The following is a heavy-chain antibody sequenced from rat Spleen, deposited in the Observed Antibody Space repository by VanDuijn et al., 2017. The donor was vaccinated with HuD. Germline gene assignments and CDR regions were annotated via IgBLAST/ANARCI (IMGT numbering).Heavy chain of an antibody. CDR1: GFTFNNYW. J-gene: IGHJ4*01. V-gene: IGHV5-31*01. CDR2: ISNTGGST. D-gene: IGHD5-1*01. CDR3: TRGGASYVMDA. Sequence: EVQLVESGGGLVQPGRSLKLSCVTSGFTFNNYWMTWIRQAPGKGLEWIASISNTGGSTYYRDSVKGRFTISRDNAKSTLYLQMDSLRSEDTATYYCTRGGASYVMDAWGQGASVTVSS.